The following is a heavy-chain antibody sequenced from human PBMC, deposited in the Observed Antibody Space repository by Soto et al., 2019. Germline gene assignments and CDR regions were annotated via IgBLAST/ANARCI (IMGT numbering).Heavy chain of an antibody. D-gene: IGHD2-8*01. CDR3: AADATAWQQMVPSDY. V-gene: IGHV1-58*01. Sequence: ASVKVSCKASGFTFTSSAFQWVRQARGQRLEWIGWIAVGSGYTNYAQRFQDRVTLTRDMSTATTYMELSRLTTEDTAIYYCAADATAWQQMVPSDYWGQGTLVTVSS. CDR2: IAVGSGYT. J-gene: IGHJ4*02. CDR1: GFTFTSSA.